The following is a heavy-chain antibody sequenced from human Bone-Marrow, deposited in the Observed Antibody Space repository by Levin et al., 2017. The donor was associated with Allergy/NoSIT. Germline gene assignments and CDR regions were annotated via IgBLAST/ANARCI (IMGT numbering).Heavy chain of an antibody. CDR1: GGSIRSGDYY. CDR2: IYYSGIT. Sequence: PSETLSLTCSVSGGSIRSGDYYWSWIRQPPGKGLEWIGNIYYSGITHYNPSLKSRVTMSVDTSKNQFSLKLSSVTAADTAAYYCARAWAELCSGGSCYSWFDPWGQGTLVTVSS. CDR3: ARAWAELCSGGSCYSWFDP. J-gene: IGHJ5*02. V-gene: IGHV4-30-4*01. D-gene: IGHD2-15*01.